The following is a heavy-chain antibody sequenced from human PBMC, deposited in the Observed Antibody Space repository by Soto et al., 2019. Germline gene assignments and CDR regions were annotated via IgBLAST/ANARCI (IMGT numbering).Heavy chain of an antibody. J-gene: IGHJ4*02. CDR3: AKDSNKYSSSLRGRYLDY. V-gene: IGHV3-23*01. CDR1: GFPFSSYV. Sequence: LRLSCAASGFPFSSYVMSWVRQAPGKGLEWVSGISGGGSNTFYADSVKGRFTISRDNSKNTLLLQMNSLGAEDTAVYYCAKDSNKYSSSLRGRYLDYWGQGIGVTVSS. D-gene: IGHD4-4*01. CDR2: ISGGGSNT.